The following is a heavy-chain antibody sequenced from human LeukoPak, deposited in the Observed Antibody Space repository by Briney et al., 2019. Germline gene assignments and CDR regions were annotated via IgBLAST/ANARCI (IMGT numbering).Heavy chain of an antibody. J-gene: IGHJ4*02. V-gene: IGHV3-30*18. Sequence: PGRSLRLSCAGSGCTFSSYGMHWVRQAPGKGLEWVAVISYDGSNKYYADSVKGRFTISRDNSKNTLSLQMNSLRAEDTAVYYCAKDPNRVYSYGKDHYFDYWGQGTLVTVSS. CDR1: GCTFSSYG. D-gene: IGHD5-18*01. CDR2: ISYDGSNK. CDR3: AKDPNRVYSYGKDHYFDY.